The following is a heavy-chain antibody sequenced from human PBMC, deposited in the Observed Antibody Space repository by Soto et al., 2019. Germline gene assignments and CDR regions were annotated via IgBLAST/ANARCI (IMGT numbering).Heavy chain of an antibody. V-gene: IGHV2-26*01. D-gene: IGHD6-6*01. CDR3: ARIPDSSSSFYYYGMDV. Sequence: SGPTLVNPTETLTLTCTVSGFSLSNARMGVSWIRQPPGKALEWLAHIFSNDEKSYSTSLKSRLTISKDTSKSQVVLTMTNMDAVDTATYYCARIPDSSSSFYYYGMDVWGQGTTVTVSS. CDR2: IFSNDEK. J-gene: IGHJ6*02. CDR1: GFSLSNARMG.